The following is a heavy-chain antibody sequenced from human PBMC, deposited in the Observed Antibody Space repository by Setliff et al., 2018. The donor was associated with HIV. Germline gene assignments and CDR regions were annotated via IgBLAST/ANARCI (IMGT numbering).Heavy chain of an antibody. J-gene: IGHJ3*02. CDR1: NGSIYSGSYY. Sequence: SETLSLTCVVSNGSIYSGSYYWGWIRQPPGKGLEWIGSINYSGSTYYNPSLKSRVTISVDTSKNQFSLKLRSVTAADTAVYYCARALPLEWSHDGFDIWGQGTMVTVSS. V-gene: IGHV4-39*07. CDR2: INYSGST. D-gene: IGHD3-3*01. CDR3: ARALPLEWSHDGFDI.